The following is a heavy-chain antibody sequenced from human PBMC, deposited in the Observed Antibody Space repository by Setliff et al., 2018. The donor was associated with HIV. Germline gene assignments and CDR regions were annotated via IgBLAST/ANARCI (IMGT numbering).Heavy chain of an antibody. CDR1: GGTFSNYG. V-gene: IGHV1-69*13. CDR2: IIPIFGTA. J-gene: IGHJ4*02. D-gene: IGHD3-22*01. CDR3: ARDQLRRRDSSGYELDY. Sequence: GASVKVSCKAYGGTFSNYGISWVRQAPGQGLEWMGGIIPIFGTANYAQKFQGRVTITADASTSTAYMELSSLSSEDTAVYYCARDQLRRRDSSGYELDYWGQGTLVTVSS.